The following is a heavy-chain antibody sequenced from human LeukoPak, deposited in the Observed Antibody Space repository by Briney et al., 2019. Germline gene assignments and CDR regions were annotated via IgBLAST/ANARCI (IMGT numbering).Heavy chain of an antibody. CDR1: GYSVTSYG. J-gene: IGHJ4*02. CDR2: ISAYNGNT. Sequence: GASVKVSCKASGYSVTSYGISWVRQAPGQGLEWMGWISAYNGNTNYAQKLQGRVSMTTDTSTSTAYMELRSPRSDDTAVYYCARFYGDYDYFDYWGQGTLVTVSS. D-gene: IGHD4-17*01. CDR3: ARFYGDYDYFDY. V-gene: IGHV1-18*01.